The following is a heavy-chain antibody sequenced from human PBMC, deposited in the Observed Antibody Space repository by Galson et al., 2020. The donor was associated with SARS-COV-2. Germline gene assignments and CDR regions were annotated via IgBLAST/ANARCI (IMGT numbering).Heavy chain of an antibody. CDR2: INPSGGST. CDR1: GYTFTSYY. J-gene: IGHJ3*02. Sequence: GESLKISCKASGYTFTSYYMHWVRQAPGQGLEWMGIINPSGGSTSYAQKFQGRVTMTRDTSTSTVYMELSSLRSEDTAVYYCARFWGGFDSWGQGTMVSVSS. V-gene: IGHV1-46*01. CDR3: ARFWGGFDS. D-gene: IGHD7-27*01.